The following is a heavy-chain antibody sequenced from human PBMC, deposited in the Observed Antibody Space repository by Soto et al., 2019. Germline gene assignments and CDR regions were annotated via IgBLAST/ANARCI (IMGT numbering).Heavy chain of an antibody. J-gene: IGHJ5*02. CDR2: ISGSGFKK. D-gene: IGHD1-26*01. V-gene: IGHV3-23*01. Sequence: GGSLRLSCATSGFTFSSYWMSWVRQAPGKGLEWISSISGSGFKKYYADSVKGRFTISRDNSKSTVYLELNNLSAEDTAVYHCAKNQGVELVPLATVDWFDPWGQGSVVTVSS. CDR3: AKNQGVELVPLATVDWFDP. CDR1: GFTFSSYW.